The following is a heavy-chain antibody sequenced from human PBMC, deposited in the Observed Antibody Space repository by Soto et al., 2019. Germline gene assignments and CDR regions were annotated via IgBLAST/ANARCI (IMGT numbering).Heavy chain of an antibody. V-gene: IGHV1-69*12. CDR3: ARGEGDILAGYEGHCFDP. J-gene: IGHJ5*02. CDR1: GGTFSSYA. Sequence: QVQLVQSGAEVKKPGSSVKVSCKASGGTFSSYAISWVRQAPGQGLEWMGGIIPIFGTANYAQKFQGRVTITADESTSTAYMELSSLRSEDTAVYYCARGEGDILAGYEGHCFDPWGQGTLVTVSS. CDR2: IIPIFGTA. D-gene: IGHD3-9*01.